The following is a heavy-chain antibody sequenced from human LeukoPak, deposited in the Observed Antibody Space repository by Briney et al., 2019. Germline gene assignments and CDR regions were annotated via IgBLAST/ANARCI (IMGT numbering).Heavy chain of an antibody. CDR3: ARDNNRDILTGYYIFDY. J-gene: IGHJ4*02. CDR1: GFTFSDHY. D-gene: IGHD3-9*01. Sequence: GGSLRLSCAASGFTFSDHYMDWVRQAPGKGLKWVGRTRNKANSYTTEYAASVKGRFTISRDDSKNSLYLQMNSLRAEDTAVYYCARDNNRDILTGYYIFDYWGQGTLVTVSS. CDR2: TRNKANSYTT. V-gene: IGHV3-72*01.